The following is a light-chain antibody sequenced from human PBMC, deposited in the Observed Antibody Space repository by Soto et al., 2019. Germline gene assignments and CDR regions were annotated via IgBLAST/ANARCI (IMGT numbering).Light chain of an antibody. CDR1: QSVSSSY. CDR2: DAS. V-gene: IGKV3-20*01. J-gene: IGKJ4*01. CDR3: QQYGSSPLT. Sequence: EIVLTQSPGTLSLSPGERATLSCRASQSVSSSYLAWYQQKLGQAPRLLIYDASNWATGIPHRFSGSGSGTDFTLTISRLEPEDFAVYYCQQYGSSPLTFGGGTKVEIK.